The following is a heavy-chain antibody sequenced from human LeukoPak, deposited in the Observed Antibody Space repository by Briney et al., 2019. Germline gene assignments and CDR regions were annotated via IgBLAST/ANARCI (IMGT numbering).Heavy chain of an antibody. Sequence: PSETLSLTCAVYGGSFSGYYWSWIRQPPGKGLEWIGEINHSGSTNYNPSLKSRVTISVDTSKNQFSLKLSSVTAADTAVYYCARVGYDFWSGYYLDYWGQEPWSPSPQ. CDR2: INHSGST. CDR1: GGSFSGYY. CDR3: ARVGYDFWSGYYLDY. V-gene: IGHV4-34*01. J-gene: IGHJ4*01. D-gene: IGHD3-3*01.